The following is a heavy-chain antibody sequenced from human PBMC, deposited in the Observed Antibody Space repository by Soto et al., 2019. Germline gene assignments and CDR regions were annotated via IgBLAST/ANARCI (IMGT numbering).Heavy chain of an antibody. V-gene: IGHV4-59*01. Sequence: QVQLQESGPGLVKPSETLSLTCTVSGGSISSYYCTWIRQPPGKGLEWIGYIYYSGSTNYNPSLKGRVTISVDTSKNQFSLKLSSVTAADTAVYYCARVVTIFGVVSHFDYWGQGTLVTVSS. D-gene: IGHD3-3*01. J-gene: IGHJ4*02. CDR1: GGSISSYY. CDR2: IYYSGST. CDR3: ARVVTIFGVVSHFDY.